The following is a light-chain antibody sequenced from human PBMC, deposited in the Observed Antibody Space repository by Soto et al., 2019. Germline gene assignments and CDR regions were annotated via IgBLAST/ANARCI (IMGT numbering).Light chain of an antibody. J-gene: IGKJ1*01. CDR2: DIS. Sequence: EIVLTQSPATLSLSPGERATLSCRASQTVDSFLAWYQQKPGQAPRLLIHDISERATGVPARFSGSGSGTDFTLTISSLEPEDFAVHYCQQRSSWPRTFGQGTKVEIK. CDR1: QTVDSF. CDR3: QQRSSWPRT. V-gene: IGKV3-11*01.